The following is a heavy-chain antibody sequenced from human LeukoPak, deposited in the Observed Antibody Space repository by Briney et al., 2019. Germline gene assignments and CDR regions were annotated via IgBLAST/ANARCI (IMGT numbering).Heavy chain of an antibody. D-gene: IGHD3-16*02. V-gene: IGHV4-31*03. Sequence: SETLSLTCTVSGGSISSGGYYWSWIRQHPGTGLEWIGYNYYSGSTYYNPSLKSRVTISVDTSKNQFSLKLSSVTAADTAVYYCARDPLLRLGELSFIDWGQGTLVTVSS. J-gene: IGHJ4*02. CDR2: NYYSGST. CDR1: GGSISSGGYY. CDR3: ARDPLLRLGELSFID.